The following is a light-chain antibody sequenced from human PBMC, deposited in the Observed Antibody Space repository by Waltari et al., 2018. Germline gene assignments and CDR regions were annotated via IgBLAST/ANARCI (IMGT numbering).Light chain of an antibody. CDR1: GPNIGNTF. CDR2: DNN. CDR3: GTWDTDLSVV. Sequence: QSVLTQPPSVSAAPGQKAPTPRPGTGPNIGNTFVSWYQQLPGTAPKLLIYDNNKRPSGIPDRFSGSKSGTSATLGITGLQTGDEADYYCGTWDTDLSVVFGGGTKLTVL. V-gene: IGLV1-51*01. J-gene: IGLJ2*01.